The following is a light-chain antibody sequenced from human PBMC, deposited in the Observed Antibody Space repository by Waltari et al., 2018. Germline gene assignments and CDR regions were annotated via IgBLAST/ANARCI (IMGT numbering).Light chain of an antibody. Sequence: ETVVTQSPATLSVSPGERATLSCRTSQSIGSKLAWYQQKPVQPPRHLIYGASTRATGIPARFSGSGSETEFTLTISSLQSEDFAVYYCQQYNNWPPGTFGQGTKVEI. CDR2: GAS. CDR1: QSIGSK. J-gene: IGKJ1*01. CDR3: QQYNNWPPGT. V-gene: IGKV3-15*01.